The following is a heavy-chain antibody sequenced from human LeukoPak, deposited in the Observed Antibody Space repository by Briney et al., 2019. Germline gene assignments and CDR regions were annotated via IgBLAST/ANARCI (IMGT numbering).Heavy chain of an antibody. Sequence: ASVKVSCKASGYTFTSYAISWVRQAPGQGLEWMGGIIPIFGTANYAQKFQGRVTITADESTSTAYMELSSLRSEDTAVYYCARLGCSSTSCYFLHAFDIWGQGTMVTVSS. CDR1: GYTFTSYA. D-gene: IGHD2-2*01. CDR2: IIPIFGTA. CDR3: ARLGCSSTSCYFLHAFDI. V-gene: IGHV1-69*13. J-gene: IGHJ3*02.